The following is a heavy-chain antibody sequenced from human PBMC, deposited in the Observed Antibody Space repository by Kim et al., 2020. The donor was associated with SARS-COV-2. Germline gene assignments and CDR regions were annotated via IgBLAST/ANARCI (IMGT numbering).Heavy chain of an antibody. CDR3: ARDPCGDSPTNALRL. V-gene: IGHV1-69*13. J-gene: IGHJ3*01. CDR1: GDTFSSYA. Sequence: SVRVSCKASGDTFSSYAISWVRQAPGQGLEWMGWIIPIFGTTSYAQKFQGRVTITADASTSTAYMELSSLTSEDTAFYYCARDPCGDSPTNALRLCGQG. D-gene: IGHD2-21*01. CDR2: IIPIFGTT.